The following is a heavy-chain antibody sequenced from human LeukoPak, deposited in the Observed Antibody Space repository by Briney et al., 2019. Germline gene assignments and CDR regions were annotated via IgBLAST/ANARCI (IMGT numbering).Heavy chain of an antibody. Sequence: SETLSLTCTVSGGSVSSGSYYWRWIRQPPGKGLEWIGYIYYSGSTNYNPSLKSRVTISVDTSKNQSSLKLSSVTAADTAVYYCARVEDCSSTSCYTFDYWGQGTLVTVSS. D-gene: IGHD2-2*01. CDR2: IYYSGST. J-gene: IGHJ4*02. CDR1: GGSVSSGSYY. CDR3: ARVEDCSSTSCYTFDY. V-gene: IGHV4-61*01.